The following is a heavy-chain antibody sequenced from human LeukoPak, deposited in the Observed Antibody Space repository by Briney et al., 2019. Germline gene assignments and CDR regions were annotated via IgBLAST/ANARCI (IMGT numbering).Heavy chain of an antibody. CDR1: DDSISSSTYY. CDR3: ARASQLANFDY. J-gene: IGHJ4*02. D-gene: IGHD6-6*01. V-gene: IGHV4-39*07. CDR2: LYYSGKT. Sequence: SETLSLTCIISDDSISSSTYYWGWIRQPPGKGLEWIGTLYYSGKTYYNPSLKSRVTISIDTSKNQFSLKLSSVTAADTAVYYCARASQLANFDYWGQGTLVTVSS.